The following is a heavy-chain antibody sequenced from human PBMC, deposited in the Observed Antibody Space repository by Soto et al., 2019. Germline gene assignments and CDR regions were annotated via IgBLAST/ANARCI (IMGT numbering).Heavy chain of an antibody. CDR3: ARGPLLRFLEWLLYPAGKEYYMDV. D-gene: IGHD3-3*01. V-gene: IGHV1-8*02. Sequence: ASVKVSCNASGYTFTSYDINWVRQATGQGLEWMGWMNPNSGNTGYAQKFQGRVTMTRNTSISTAYMELSSLRSEDTAVYYCARGPLLRFLEWLLYPAGKEYYMDVWGKGTTVTVSS. CDR1: GYTFTSYD. J-gene: IGHJ6*03. CDR2: MNPNSGNT.